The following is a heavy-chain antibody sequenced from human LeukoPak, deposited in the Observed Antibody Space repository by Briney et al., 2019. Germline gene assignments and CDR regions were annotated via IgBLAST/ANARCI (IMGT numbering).Heavy chain of an antibody. CDR2: VGIAADT. CDR3: AREGRMGTADAFDV. J-gene: IGHJ3*01. D-gene: IGHD1-14*01. Sequence: GGSLRLSCAASGFTFNNYEMHWVRQTAGKGLAGVSAVGIAADTFYAGSVKGRFSISRDNAESSLFLQMNSLRAGDTAVYYCAREGRMGTADAFDVWGQGTMVTVSS. V-gene: IGHV3-13*01. CDR1: GFTFNNYE.